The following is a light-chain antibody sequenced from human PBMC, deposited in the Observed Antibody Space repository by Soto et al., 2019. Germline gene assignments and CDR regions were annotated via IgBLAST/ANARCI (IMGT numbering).Light chain of an antibody. CDR3: HPYNDYSGA. V-gene: IGKV1-5*03. CDR2: KAS. CDR1: QSISSW. Sequence: STLSASVGDRVTITCRASQSISSWLAWYQQKPGKAPKLLIYKASSLESGVPSRFSGSGSGTEFTLTISSLQPDDFATYYCHPYNDYSGAFGGVTKADIK. J-gene: IGKJ4*01.